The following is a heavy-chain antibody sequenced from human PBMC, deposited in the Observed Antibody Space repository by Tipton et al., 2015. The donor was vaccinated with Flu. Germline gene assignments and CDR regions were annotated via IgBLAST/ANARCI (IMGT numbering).Heavy chain of an antibody. D-gene: IGHD2-8*01. CDR3: ARCTSVHYYGMDV. CDR2: ISTSGST. CDR1: GGSISSSSYY. Sequence: TLSLTCTVSGGSISSSSYYWSWIRQPAGRGLEWIGRISTSGSTNYNPSLQSRVTISVDSSKNQFSLKLTSVTAADTAVYYCARCTSVHYYGMDVWGQGTTVTVSS. V-gene: IGHV4-61*02. J-gene: IGHJ6*02.